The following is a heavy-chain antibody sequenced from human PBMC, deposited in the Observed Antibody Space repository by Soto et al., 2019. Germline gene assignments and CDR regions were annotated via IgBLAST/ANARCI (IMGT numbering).Heavy chain of an antibody. Sequence: QVQLQQWGAGLLKPSETLSLTCAVYGGSFSGYYWSWIRQPPGKGLEWIGEINHSGSTNYNPSLKSLVTISVDTSKNQFSLKLSSVTAADTAVYYCARGFHYYDSSGYYGGGDYWGQGTLVTVSS. CDR2: INHSGST. CDR3: ARGFHYYDSSGYYGGGDY. D-gene: IGHD3-22*01. J-gene: IGHJ4*02. V-gene: IGHV4-34*01. CDR1: GGSFSGYY.